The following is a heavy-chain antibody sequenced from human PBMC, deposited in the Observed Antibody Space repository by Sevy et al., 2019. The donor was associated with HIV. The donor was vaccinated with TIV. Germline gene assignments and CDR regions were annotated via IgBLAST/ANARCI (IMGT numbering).Heavy chain of an antibody. D-gene: IGHD3-10*01. Sequence: SETLSLTCSVSGGSIGSSNWWHWVRQPPGKGLEWIGEIYHSGSTNYNPSLKSRVTISVDNSKNQFSLKLNSVTAADTAVYYCSRGFDTPRGFDPWGQGTLVTVSS. CDR2: IYHSGST. CDR1: GGSIGSSNW. CDR3: SRGFDTPRGFDP. V-gene: IGHV4-4*02. J-gene: IGHJ5*02.